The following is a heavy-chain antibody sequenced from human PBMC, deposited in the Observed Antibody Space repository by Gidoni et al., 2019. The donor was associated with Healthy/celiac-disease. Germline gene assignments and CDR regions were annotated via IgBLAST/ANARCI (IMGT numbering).Heavy chain of an antibody. CDR2: IYYSGST. V-gene: IGHV4-39*07. D-gene: IGHD3-10*01. J-gene: IGHJ4*02. Sequence: QLQLQESGPGLVKPSETLSLTCPVSGGSISSSSYYWGWIRQPPGKGLEWIGSIYYSGSTYYNPSLKSRVTISVDTSKNQFSLKLSSVTAADTAVYYCAREWFGELFFDYWGQGTLVTVSS. CDR1: GGSISSSSYY. CDR3: AREWFGELFFDY.